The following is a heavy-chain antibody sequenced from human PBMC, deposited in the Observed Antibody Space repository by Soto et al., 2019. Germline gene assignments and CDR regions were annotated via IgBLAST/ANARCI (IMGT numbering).Heavy chain of an antibody. D-gene: IGHD2-2*01. J-gene: IGHJ6*03. Sequence: SETLSLTCTVSGGSISSGGYYWSWIRQHPGKGLEWIGYIYYSGSTYYNPSLKSRVTISVDTSKNQFSLKLSSVTAADTAVYYCARAVDYCSSTSCYGPTMDYYYCMDVWGKGTTVTVSS. V-gene: IGHV4-31*03. CDR3: ARAVDYCSSTSCYGPTMDYYYCMDV. CDR1: GGSISSGGYY. CDR2: IYYSGST.